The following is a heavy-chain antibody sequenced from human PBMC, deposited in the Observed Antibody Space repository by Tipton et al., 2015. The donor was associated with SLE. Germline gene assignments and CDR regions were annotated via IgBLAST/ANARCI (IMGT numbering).Heavy chain of an antibody. CDR3: ARRGALAAAVVYYYYGMDV. V-gene: IGHV4-59*01. CDR1: GGSISSYY. Sequence: TLSLTCTVSGGSISSYYWSWIRQPPGKGLEWIGYIYYSGSTDYNPSLKSRVTISVDTSKNQFSLKLNSVTAADTAVYYCARRGALAAAVVYYYYGMDVWGQGTTVTVSS. J-gene: IGHJ6*02. D-gene: IGHD6-13*01. CDR2: IYYSGST.